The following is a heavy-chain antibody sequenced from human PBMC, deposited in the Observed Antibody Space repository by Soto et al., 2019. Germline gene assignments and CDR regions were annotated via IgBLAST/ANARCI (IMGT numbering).Heavy chain of an antibody. CDR2: IDPSGGVT. CDR3: ERDVIGHDNYETIGYYFDH. Sequence: QVQLIQFGAEVKKPGASVKVSCRASGYTFTKFHIHWVRQAPGQGLEWMGMIDPSGGVTRDAQRVQGRITMTRDTSTSSGYMEFRGLTSEDTAVYYCERDVIGHDNYETIGYYFDHWGPGTLVTVSS. D-gene: IGHD3-16*01. J-gene: IGHJ4*02. CDR1: GYTFTKFH. V-gene: IGHV1-46*01.